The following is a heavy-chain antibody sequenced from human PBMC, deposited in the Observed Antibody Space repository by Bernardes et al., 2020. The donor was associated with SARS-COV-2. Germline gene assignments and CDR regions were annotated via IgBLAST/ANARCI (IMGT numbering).Heavy chain of an antibody. Sequence: SETLSLTCTVSGGSISSGVYYWSWIRLPAGKGLEWLGRVYVNGATDYDPSFKSRLTISIDTSNNQFSLKLRSLTAADAAVYFCARGPPDYYGSGSGNSYNWFDPGGQGTLVTVSS. CDR3: ARGPPDYYGSGSGNSYNWFDP. CDR1: GGSISSGVYY. V-gene: IGHV4-61*02. D-gene: IGHD3-10*01. CDR2: VYVNGAT. J-gene: IGHJ5*02.